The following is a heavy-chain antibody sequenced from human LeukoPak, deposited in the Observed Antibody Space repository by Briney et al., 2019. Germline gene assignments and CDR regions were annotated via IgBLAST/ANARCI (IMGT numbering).Heavy chain of an antibody. CDR1: GYTFTSYG. CDR2: ISAYNGNT. V-gene: IGHV1-18*01. D-gene: IGHD3-3*01. Sequence: VASVKVSCKASGYTFTSYGISWVRQAPGQGLEWMGWISAYNGNTNYAQKLQGRVTMTTDTSTSTAYMELRSLRSDDTAVYYCERDFWSGYPLFDYWDQGTLVTVSS. J-gene: IGHJ4*02. CDR3: ERDFWSGYPLFDY.